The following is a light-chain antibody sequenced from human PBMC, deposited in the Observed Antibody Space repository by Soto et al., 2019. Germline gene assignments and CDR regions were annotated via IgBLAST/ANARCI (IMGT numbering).Light chain of an antibody. CDR2: AAS. V-gene: IGKV1-6*01. J-gene: IGKJ1*01. Sequence: ANQMTKSPSSLSASVGGRVTITCRASQGIRNDLGWYQQKPVKAPKLLIYAASSLQSGVPARFSGSGSGTDFTLTISSLHPDDFATRYCKPYTTYPRRRLAQGTNVDI. CDR3: KPYTTYPRRR. CDR1: QGIRND.